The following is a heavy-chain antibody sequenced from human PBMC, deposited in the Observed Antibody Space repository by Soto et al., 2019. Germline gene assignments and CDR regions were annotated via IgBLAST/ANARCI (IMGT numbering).Heavy chain of an antibody. Sequence: QIQLVQSGAEVKKPGASVKVSCRASGYTFINYETTWVRQAPGQGLEWMGWISPYNGNTNYAPNLQGRVIMTTDTSTSTAYMELRSLRSDDTAVYYCARGGYCTTTSCPQFDYWGQGTLVTVSS. D-gene: IGHD2-2*01. CDR3: ARGGYCTTTSCPQFDY. CDR2: ISPYNGNT. CDR1: GYTFINYE. V-gene: IGHV1-18*01. J-gene: IGHJ4*02.